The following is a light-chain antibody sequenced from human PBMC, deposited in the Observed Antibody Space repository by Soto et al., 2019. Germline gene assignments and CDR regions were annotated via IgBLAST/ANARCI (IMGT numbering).Light chain of an antibody. CDR2: AAS. Sequence: DIQMTQSPSSLSASVGDRVTITCRASQGISNYVDWYQQKPGKVPKLLIYAASTLQSGVPSRFSGSGSGTDFTLTISSLQPEDAATYYCRSYDIASWTFGQGTKVEIK. CDR3: RSYDIASWT. J-gene: IGKJ1*01. CDR1: QGISNY. V-gene: IGKV1-27*01.